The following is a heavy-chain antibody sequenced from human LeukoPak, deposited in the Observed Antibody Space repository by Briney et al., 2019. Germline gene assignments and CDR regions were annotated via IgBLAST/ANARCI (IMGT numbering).Heavy chain of an antibody. CDR3: ARGESRHYGSGSYGNWFDP. Sequence: GGSLRLSCAASGFTFSSYSMNWVRQAPGKGLEWVSSISSSSSYIYYADSVKGRFTISRDNAKNSLYLQMNSLRAEDTAVYYCARGESRHYGSGSYGNWFDPWGQGTLVTVSS. V-gene: IGHV3-21*01. J-gene: IGHJ5*02. CDR1: GFTFSSYS. CDR2: ISSSSSYI. D-gene: IGHD3-10*01.